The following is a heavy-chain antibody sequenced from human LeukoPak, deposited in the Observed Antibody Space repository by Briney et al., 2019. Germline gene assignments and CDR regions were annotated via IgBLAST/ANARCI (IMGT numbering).Heavy chain of an antibody. Sequence: PGGSLRLSCAASGFTFSSNYMSWVRQAPGKGLEWVSVIYSGGSTYYADSVKGRFTISRDNSKNTLYLQMNSLRAEDTAVYHCATLWFGELLPFDYWGQGTLVTVSS. V-gene: IGHV3-66*02. CDR2: IYSGGST. J-gene: IGHJ4*02. D-gene: IGHD3-10*01. CDR1: GFTFSSNY. CDR3: ATLWFGELLPFDY.